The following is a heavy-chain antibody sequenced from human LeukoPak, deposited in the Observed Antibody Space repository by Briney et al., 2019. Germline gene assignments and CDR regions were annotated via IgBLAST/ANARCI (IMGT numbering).Heavy chain of an antibody. J-gene: IGHJ2*01. CDR3: ASYEQSVSNWYFDL. CDR1: GFTFNTYA. CDR2: IYGGGNT. Sequence: GESLRLSCAASGFTFNTYAMSWVRQAPGKGLEWVSIIYGGGNTNHGDSVKGRFITSRDNSKNTLYLQMNSLRAEDRAVYYCASYEQSVSNWYFDLWGRDTLVTVSP. V-gene: IGHV3-53*01. D-gene: IGHD3-16*01.